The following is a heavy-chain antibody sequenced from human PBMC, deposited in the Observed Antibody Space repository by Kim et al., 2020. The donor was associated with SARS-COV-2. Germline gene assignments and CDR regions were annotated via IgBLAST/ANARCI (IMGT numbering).Heavy chain of an antibody. CDR1: GGSISSSNW. CDR3: ARAEHNYYYDSSGYYYVGYNWFDP. V-gene: IGHV4-4*02. CDR2: IYHSGST. D-gene: IGHD3-22*01. Sequence: SETLSLTCAVSGGSISSSNWWSWVRQPPGKGLEWIGEIYHSGSTNYNPSLKSRVTISVDKSKNQFSLKLSSVTAADTAVYYCARAEHNYYYDSSGYYYVGYNWFDPWGQGTLVTVSS. J-gene: IGHJ5*02.